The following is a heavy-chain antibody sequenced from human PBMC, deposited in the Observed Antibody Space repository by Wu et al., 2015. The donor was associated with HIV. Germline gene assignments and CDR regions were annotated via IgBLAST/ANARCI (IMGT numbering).Heavy chain of an antibody. J-gene: IGHJ5*02. D-gene: IGHD4/OR15-4a*01. Sequence: QVQLLQSGAEVKKPGSSVKISCKASGGTFRSFVINSNFVISWVRQAPGQGLEWMGRIIATHGATNYAQKFQGRVTITVDESTNTVYMEINSLRSEDTAVYYCARGPDYGDSNSFDPWGPEPNVTVSS. CDR3: ARGPDYGDSNSFDP. V-gene: IGHV1-69*11. CDR1: GGTFRSFVINSNFV. CDR2: IIATHGAT.